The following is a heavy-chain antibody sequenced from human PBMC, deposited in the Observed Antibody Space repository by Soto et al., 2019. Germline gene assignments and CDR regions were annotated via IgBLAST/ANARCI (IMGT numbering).Heavy chain of an antibody. J-gene: IGHJ4*02. CDR2: IYPGDSDT. CDR3: ARQGQLGLSGADY. D-gene: IGHD6-6*01. Sequence: GESLKISCKVSGYDFSAYWIGWVRQMPGKGLEWMGVIYPGDSDTRYSPSFEGRVTISADKSLSTASLQWSSLKDSDTAVYYCARQGQLGLSGADYWGQGTLVTVSS. V-gene: IGHV5-51*01. CDR1: GYDFSAYW.